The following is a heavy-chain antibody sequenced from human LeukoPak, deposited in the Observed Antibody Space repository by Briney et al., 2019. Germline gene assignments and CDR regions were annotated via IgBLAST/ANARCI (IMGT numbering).Heavy chain of an antibody. D-gene: IGHD3-3*02. J-gene: IGHJ6*03. CDR2: IFTTGST. CDR1: GASISSYY. CDR3: ARASDSIFSYYYHMDL. Sequence: PSETLSLTCTVSGASISSYYWSWIRQPAGKGLEWIGRIFTTGSTDYNPSLKSRVTMSRDKSKNQLFLKLTSVTAADTAVYYCARASDSIFSYYYHMDLWGKGITVTVSS. V-gene: IGHV4-4*07.